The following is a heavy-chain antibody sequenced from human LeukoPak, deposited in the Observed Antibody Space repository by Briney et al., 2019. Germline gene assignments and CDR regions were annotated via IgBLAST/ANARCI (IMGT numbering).Heavy chain of an antibody. Sequence: GGSLRLSCAASGFTFSSYWMHWVRQAPGKGLVWVSRINSDGSSTGYADSVKSRFTISRDNAKNTLYLQMNSLRAEDTAVYYCARVVRIGWFDPWGQGTLVTVSS. CDR3: ARVVRIGWFDP. D-gene: IGHD3-10*01. J-gene: IGHJ5*02. V-gene: IGHV3-74*01. CDR2: INSDGSST. CDR1: GFTFSSYW.